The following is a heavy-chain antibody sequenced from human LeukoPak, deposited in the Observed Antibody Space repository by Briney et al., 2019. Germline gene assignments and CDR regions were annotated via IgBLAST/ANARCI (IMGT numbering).Heavy chain of an antibody. V-gene: IGHV3-20*04. J-gene: IGHJ2*01. D-gene: IGHD4-17*01. CDR3: ARSMSTVTTRYFDL. Sequence: GGSLRLSCAASGFTFDDYGLIWGRQAPGKGLEWVSYITWNGARTHYADSVKGRVTISRDNAKYSLYLEMNSLRAEDTALYYCARSMSTVTTRYFDLWGRGTLVTVSS. CDR1: GFTFDDYG. CDR2: ITWNGART.